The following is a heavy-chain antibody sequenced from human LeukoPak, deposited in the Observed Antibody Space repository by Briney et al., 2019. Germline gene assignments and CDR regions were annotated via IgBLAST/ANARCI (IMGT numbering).Heavy chain of an antibody. V-gene: IGHV4-59*01. Sequence: SETLSLTCTVSGGSIRSYYWSWIRHPPGKGLEWIGYIYYSGSTNYNPSLKSRVTISVDTSKNHFSLKLSSVTAADTAVYYCARSGFDSGYDLSAYNYYGMDVWGQGTTVTVSS. D-gene: IGHD5-12*01. CDR2: IYYSGST. CDR3: ARSGFDSGYDLSAYNYYGMDV. CDR1: GGSIRSYY. J-gene: IGHJ6*02.